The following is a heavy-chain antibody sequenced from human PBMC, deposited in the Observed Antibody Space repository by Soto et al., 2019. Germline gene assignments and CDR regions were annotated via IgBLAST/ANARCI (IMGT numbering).Heavy chain of an antibody. CDR1: GFTCSSYA. CDR2: ISGSGGST. CDR3: ATGTSRATYYYDSSGYDQFDY. Sequence: GGSLRLSCAASGFTCSSYAMSWVRQAPGKGLEWVSAISGSGGSTYYADSVKGRFTISRDNSKNTLYLQMNSLRAEDTAVYYCATGTSRATYYYDSSGYDQFDYWGQETLVTVSS. D-gene: IGHD3-22*01. J-gene: IGHJ4*02. V-gene: IGHV3-23*01.